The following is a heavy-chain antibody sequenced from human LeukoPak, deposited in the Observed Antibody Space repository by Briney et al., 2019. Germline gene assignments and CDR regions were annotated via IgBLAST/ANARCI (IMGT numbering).Heavy chain of an antibody. Sequence: GGSLRLSCTASGLTFTTAWMSWVRQAPGKGLEWVGRIKSNNDGGTADFGAPVKDRFTMSREDSRNTFYLQMNSLRTDDTAVYYCTTDRYYFDPWGQGTLATVSS. CDR1: GLTFTTAW. V-gene: IGHV3-15*01. D-gene: IGHD3-22*01. J-gene: IGHJ5*02. CDR3: TTDRYYFDP. CDR2: IKSNNDGGTA.